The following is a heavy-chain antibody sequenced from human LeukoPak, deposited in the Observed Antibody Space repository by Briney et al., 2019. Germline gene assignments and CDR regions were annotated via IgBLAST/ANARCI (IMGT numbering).Heavy chain of an antibody. V-gene: IGHV3-21*01. CDR2: ISSSSSYI. CDR3: ARDDVVVVGGSYLDY. D-gene: IGHD2-15*01. Sequence: GGSLRLSCAASGFTFSSYSMNWVRQAPGKGLEWVSSISSSSSYIYYADSVKGRFTISRDNAKNSLYLQMNSLRAEDTAVYYCARDDVVVVGGSYLDYWGQGTLVTVSS. J-gene: IGHJ4*02. CDR1: GFTFSSYS.